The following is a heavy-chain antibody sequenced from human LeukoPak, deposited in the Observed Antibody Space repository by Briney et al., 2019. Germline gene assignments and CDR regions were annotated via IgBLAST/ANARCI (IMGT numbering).Heavy chain of an antibody. CDR3: AGHYYDGSGYYHINWFDP. CDR1: GGSISSYY. CDR2: IYYSGST. D-gene: IGHD3-22*01. J-gene: IGHJ5*02. Sequence: PSETLSLTCTVSGGSISSYYWSWIRQPPGKGLEWIGYIYYSGSTNYNPSLKSRVTISVDTSKNQFSLKLSSVTAADTAVYYCAGHYYDGSGYYHINWFDPWGQGTLVTVSS. V-gene: IGHV4-59*08.